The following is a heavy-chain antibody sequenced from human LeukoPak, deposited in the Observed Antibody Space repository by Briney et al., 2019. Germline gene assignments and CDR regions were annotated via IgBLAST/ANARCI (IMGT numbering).Heavy chain of an antibody. CDR2: ISYDGSNK. Sequence: HPGGSLRLSCAASGFTFSSYAMHWVRQAPGKGLEWVAVISYDGSNKYYADSVKGRFTIPRDNSKNTLYLQMTSMRAEDTAVYYCARAGLSVAGTDYWGQGTLVTVSS. V-gene: IGHV3-30-3*01. CDR3: ARAGLSVAGTDY. D-gene: IGHD6-19*01. J-gene: IGHJ4*02. CDR1: GFTFSSYA.